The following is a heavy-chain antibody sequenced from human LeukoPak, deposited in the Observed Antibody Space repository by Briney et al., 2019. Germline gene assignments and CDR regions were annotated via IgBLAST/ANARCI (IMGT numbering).Heavy chain of an antibody. V-gene: IGHV7-4-1*02. D-gene: IGHD1-1*01. CDR1: GYTFTSYT. Sequence: ASVKVSCKASGYTFTSYTMNWVRQAPGQGLEWMGWINTNTGNPTYAQGFTGRFVFSLDTSVSTAYLQISNLKAEDTAVYYCARALTDYSQLPSDAFDIWGQGTMVTVSS. J-gene: IGHJ3*02. CDR3: ARALTDYSQLPSDAFDI. CDR2: INTNTGNP.